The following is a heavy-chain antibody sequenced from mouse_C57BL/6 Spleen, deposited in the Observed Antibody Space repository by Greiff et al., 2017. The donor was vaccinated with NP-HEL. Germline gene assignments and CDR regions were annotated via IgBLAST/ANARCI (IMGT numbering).Heavy chain of an antibody. D-gene: IGHD2-4*01. J-gene: IGHJ3*01. CDR3: QEGRDDYRPY. CDR1: GYTFTSYW. Sequence: VQLQQPGAELVKPGASVKLSCKASGYTFTSYWMHWVKQRPGQGLEWIGMIHPNSGSTNYNEKFKSKATLTVDKSSSTAYMQLSSRTSEDSAVYYCQEGRDDYRPYWGQGTLVTVSA. CDR2: IHPNSGST. V-gene: IGHV1-64*01.